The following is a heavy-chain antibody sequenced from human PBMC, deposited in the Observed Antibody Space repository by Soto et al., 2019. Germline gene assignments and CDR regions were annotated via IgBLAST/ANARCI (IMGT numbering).Heavy chain of an antibody. J-gene: IGHJ4*02. CDR1: GYTFSTYG. Sequence: GQLVQSGAEVEKPGASLKVSCKASGYTFSTYGVSWGRQAPGQGVEWMGWITVSNGNTHYIDNLRDRVTMTTDTSTNAASMELWRLRSDDTAVYYCARSYGDGSYWYFDYWGQGTLVIVSS. D-gene: IGHD3-22*01. V-gene: IGHV1-18*04. CDR2: ITVSNGNT. CDR3: ARSYGDGSYWYFDY.